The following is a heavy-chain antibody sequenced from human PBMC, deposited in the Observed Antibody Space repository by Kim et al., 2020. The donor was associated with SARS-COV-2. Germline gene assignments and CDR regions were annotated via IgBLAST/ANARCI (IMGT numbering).Heavy chain of an antibody. CDR3: AKDKRSPGIGKTEEGWLDP. J-gene: IGHJ5*02. CDR2: INPRSGGR. V-gene: IGHV1-2*06. Sequence: ASVKVSCKTSGYTFTDYYIHWVRLAPGQGLEWMGRINPRSGGRNFAQKFQGRLTMTWDTSINTAYMELSSLTSDETAFYYCAKDKRSPGIGKTEEGWLDPWGQGSLVTVSS. CDR1: GYTFTDYY.